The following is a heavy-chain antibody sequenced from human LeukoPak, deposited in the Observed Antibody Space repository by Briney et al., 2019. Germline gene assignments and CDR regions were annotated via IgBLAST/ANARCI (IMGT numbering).Heavy chain of an antibody. CDR3: AREAGPAYCSTTSCLNWFDP. CDR2: IKQDGSDK. V-gene: IGHV3-7*05. D-gene: IGHD2-2*01. CDR1: GFTFTNYA. J-gene: IGHJ5*02. Sequence: GGSLRLSCAASGFTFTNYAMSWVRQAPGKGLEWVANIKQDGSDKYYVDSVKGRFTISRDNAKNSLYLEMNSLRAEDTAVYYCAREAGPAYCSTTSCLNWFDPWGQGTLVTVSS.